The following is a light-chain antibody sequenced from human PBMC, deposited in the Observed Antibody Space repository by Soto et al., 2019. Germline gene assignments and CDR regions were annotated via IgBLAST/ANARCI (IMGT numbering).Light chain of an antibody. CDR2: AAS. J-gene: IGKJ3*01. Sequence: DIQLTQSPSFLSASVGDRVTITCRASQGIRSYLAWYQQKPGKAPNFLIYAASTLQSGVPSRFSGSGSGTEFTLTISSLQPEDFATYYCQQFNSYPRTFGPG. V-gene: IGKV1-9*01. CDR1: QGIRSY. CDR3: QQFNSYPRT.